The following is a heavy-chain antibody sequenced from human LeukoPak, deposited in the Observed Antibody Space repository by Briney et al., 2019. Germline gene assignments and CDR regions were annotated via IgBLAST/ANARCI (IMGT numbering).Heavy chain of an antibody. J-gene: IGHJ6*04. D-gene: IGHD6-6*01. Sequence: SVKVSCKASAGTFTIYAISWVRQAPGQGLEWMGGIITIFGTANYAQKCQGRVTITTDESRSTAYRELSSLRSEDTAVYYCAREGGREYSSSVVLGMDVWGKGTTVTVSA. CDR2: IITIFGTA. CDR1: AGTFTIYA. V-gene: IGHV1-69*05. CDR3: AREGGREYSSSVVLGMDV.